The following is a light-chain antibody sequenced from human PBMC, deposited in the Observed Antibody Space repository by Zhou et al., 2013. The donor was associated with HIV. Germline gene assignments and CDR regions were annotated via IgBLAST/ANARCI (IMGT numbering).Light chain of an antibody. CDR1: QSVSSY. V-gene: IGKV3-11*01. CDR3: QQRSNWPPIFT. Sequence: EIVLTQSPGTLSLSPGERATLSCRASQSVSSYLVWYQQKPGQAPRLLIYDTSNRATGIPARFSGSGSGTDFTLTISSLEPEDFAVYYCQQRSNWPPIFTFGLGPSGYQT. J-gene: IGKJ3*01. CDR2: DTS.